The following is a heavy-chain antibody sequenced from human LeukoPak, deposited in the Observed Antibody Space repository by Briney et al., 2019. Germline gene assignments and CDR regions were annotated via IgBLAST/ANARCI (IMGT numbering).Heavy chain of an antibody. Sequence: TFTASRYTLTNYDINWVRQATGQGPEWLGWMNPNSGSTGYAQKFQGRVTMTRDTSISTAYMELTTLTSDDTAVYYCARARGGYCSGGNSCSYYFDYWGQGTPVTVSS. J-gene: IGHJ4*02. CDR2: MNPNSGST. D-gene: IGHD2-15*01. V-gene: IGHV1-8*01. CDR3: ARARGGYCSGGNSCSYYFDY. CDR1: RYTLTNYD.